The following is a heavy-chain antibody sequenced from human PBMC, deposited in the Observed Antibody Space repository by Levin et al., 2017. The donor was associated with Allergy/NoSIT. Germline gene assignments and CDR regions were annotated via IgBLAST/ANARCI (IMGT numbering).Heavy chain of an antibody. V-gene: IGHV4-59*01. Sequence: SSETLSLTCIVSGGSISGYYWTWIRQPPGKGLEWIGNIYYTGSTVYNPSLKSRVTISVDTPKNQFSLNLRSVTSADTAVYYCARGLAGSSRYTLGYWGQGTLVTVS. J-gene: IGHJ4*02. CDR2: IYYTGST. CDR3: ARGLAGSSRYTLGY. CDR1: GGSISGYY. D-gene: IGHD3-16*02.